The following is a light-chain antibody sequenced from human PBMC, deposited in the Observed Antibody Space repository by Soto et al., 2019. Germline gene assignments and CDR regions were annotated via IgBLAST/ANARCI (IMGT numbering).Light chain of an antibody. J-gene: IGKJ1*01. V-gene: IGKV3-15*01. CDR2: GAS. CDR1: QSVSSN. CDR3: QQYLTSPWT. Sequence: EIVMTQSPATLSVSPGERATLSCRASQSVSSNLAWYQQKPGQAPRLLIYGASTRATGIPARFSGSGSGTEFTLTISSLQSEDFAVYYCQQYLTSPWTFGQGTKVSI.